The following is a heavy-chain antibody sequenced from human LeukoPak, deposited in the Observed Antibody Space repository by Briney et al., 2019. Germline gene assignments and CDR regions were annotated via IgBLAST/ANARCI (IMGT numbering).Heavy chain of an antibody. J-gene: IGHJ4*02. CDR1: GYTFNSYG. D-gene: IGHD2-2*01. Sequence: ASVKVSCKASGYTFNSYGISWVRQAPGQGLEWMGWISVYNGDTKYAQKLQGRVTMTIDTSTSTVYMEVRSLRSDDTAVYYCARDSVACISNSCYLPDYRGQGTLVTVSS. V-gene: IGHV1-18*01. CDR3: ARDSVACISNSCYLPDY. CDR2: ISVYNGDT.